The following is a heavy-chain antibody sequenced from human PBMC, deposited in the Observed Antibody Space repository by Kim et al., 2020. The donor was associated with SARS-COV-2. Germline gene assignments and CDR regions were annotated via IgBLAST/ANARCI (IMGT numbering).Heavy chain of an antibody. Sequence: YYADAMKGRVTISRDNSKNTLYLQMNSLRAEDTAVYYCARRKAMIVPFDYWGQGTLVTVSS. D-gene: IGHD3-22*01. J-gene: IGHJ4*02. CDR3: ARRKAMIVPFDY. V-gene: IGHV3-30*01.